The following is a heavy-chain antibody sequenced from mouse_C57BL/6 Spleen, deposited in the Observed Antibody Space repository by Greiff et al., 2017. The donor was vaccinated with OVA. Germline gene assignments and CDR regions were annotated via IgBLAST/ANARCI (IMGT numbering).Heavy chain of an antibody. CDR2: ISYDGSN. D-gene: IGHD2-4*01. J-gene: IGHJ2*01. V-gene: IGHV3-6*01. CDR1: GYSITSGYY. CDR3: AREGTYDYDEGYFDY. Sequence: ESGPGLVKPSQSLSLTCSVTGYSITSGYYWNWIRQFPGNKLEWMGYISYDGSNNYNPSLKNRISITRDTSKNQFFLKLNSVTTEDTATYYCAREGTYDYDEGYFDYWGQGTTLTVSS.